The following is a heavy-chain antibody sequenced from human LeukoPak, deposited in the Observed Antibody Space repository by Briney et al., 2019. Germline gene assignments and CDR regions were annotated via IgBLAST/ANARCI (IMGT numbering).Heavy chain of an antibody. Sequence: PGGSLRLSCAASGFTFSSYAMHWVRQAPGKGLEWVAVISYDGSNKYYADSVKGRFTISRDNSKNTPYLQMNSLRAEDTAVYYCARDMYSSSWSFDYWGQGTLVTVSS. D-gene: IGHD6-13*01. J-gene: IGHJ4*02. CDR1: GFTFSSYA. CDR2: ISYDGSNK. CDR3: ARDMYSSSWSFDY. V-gene: IGHV3-30-3*01.